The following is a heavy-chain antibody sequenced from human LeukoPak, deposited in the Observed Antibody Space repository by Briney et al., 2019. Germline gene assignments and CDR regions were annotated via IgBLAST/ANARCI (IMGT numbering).Heavy chain of an antibody. J-gene: IGHJ4*02. Sequence: ASVKVSCKSSGGTFSSYAISWVRQAPGQGLEWMGGIIPIFGTANYAQKFQGRVTITTDESTSTAYMELSSLRSEDTAVYYCAREERYCTNGVCSRGDYWGQGTLVTVPS. D-gene: IGHD2-8*01. CDR1: GGTFSSYA. V-gene: IGHV1-69*05. CDR3: AREERYCTNGVCSRGDY. CDR2: IIPIFGTA.